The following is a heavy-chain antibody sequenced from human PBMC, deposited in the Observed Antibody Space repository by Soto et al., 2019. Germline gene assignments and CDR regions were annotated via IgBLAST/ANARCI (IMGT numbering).Heavy chain of an antibody. V-gene: IGHV1-18*01. CDR2: ISAYNGNT. Sequence: ASVKVSCKASGYTFTSYGISWVRQAPGQGLEWMGWISAYNGNTNYAQKLQGRVTMTTDTSTSTAYMELRSLRSDDTAVYYCARGAYDYVWGSYRYFDYWGQGTLVTVS. D-gene: IGHD3-16*02. CDR3: ARGAYDYVWGSYRYFDY. CDR1: GYTFTSYG. J-gene: IGHJ4*02.